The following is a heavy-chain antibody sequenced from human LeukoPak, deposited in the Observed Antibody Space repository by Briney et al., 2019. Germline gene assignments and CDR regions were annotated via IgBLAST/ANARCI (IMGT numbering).Heavy chain of an antibody. Sequence: GGSLRLSCTASGFTFGDYAMSWVRQAPGKGLEWVGFIRSKAYGGTTEYAASVKGRFTISRDDSKSIAYLQMNSLKTEDTAVYYCTRGLEPPDFIPLLLYSTTGFDYWGQGTLVTVSS. D-gene: IGHD2-8*01. CDR3: TRGLEPPDFIPLLLYSTTGFDY. V-gene: IGHV3-49*04. CDR1: GFTFGDYA. CDR2: IRSKAYGGTT. J-gene: IGHJ4*02.